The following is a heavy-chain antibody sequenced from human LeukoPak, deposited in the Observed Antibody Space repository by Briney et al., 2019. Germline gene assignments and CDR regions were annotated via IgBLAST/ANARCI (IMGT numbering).Heavy chain of an antibody. V-gene: IGHV3-23*01. J-gene: IGHJ4*02. Sequence: GGSLRLSCAASGFTFSRYTMRWVRQAPGKGLEWVSGISGSGGTTYYADSVKGRFTISRDNSKNTLYLQMNSVRAEDTAVYYCAESVGDIWYYFDNWGQGSLVTVSS. CDR2: ISGSGGTT. CDR1: GFTFSRYT. CDR3: AESVGDIWYYFDN. D-gene: IGHD3-10*01.